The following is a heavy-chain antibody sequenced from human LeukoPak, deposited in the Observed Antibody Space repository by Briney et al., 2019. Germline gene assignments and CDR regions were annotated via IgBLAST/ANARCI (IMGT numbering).Heavy chain of an antibody. CDR3: ARCLGNYFDY. CDR1: GGSISSGGYY. V-gene: IGHV4-30-2*01. Sequence: SETLSLTCTVSGGSISSGGYYWSWIRQPPGKGLEWIGYIYHSGSTYYNPSLKSRVTISVDRSKNQFSLKLSSVTAADTAVYYCARCLGNYFDYWGQGTLVTVSS. J-gene: IGHJ4*02. CDR2: IYHSGST.